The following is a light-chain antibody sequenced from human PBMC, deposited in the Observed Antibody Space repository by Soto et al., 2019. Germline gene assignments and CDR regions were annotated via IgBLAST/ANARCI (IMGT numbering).Light chain of an antibody. Sequence: QSVLTQPRSVSGSPGQSVTISCTGTSSDVGGYNYVSWYQQHPGKAPKLMIYDVSKRPSGVPDRFSGSKSGNTASLTISGIQAEDEADDYCCSYAGSYIHVVFGGGTKLTVL. V-gene: IGLV2-11*01. CDR3: CSYAGSYIHVV. J-gene: IGLJ2*01. CDR2: DVS. CDR1: SSDVGGYNY.